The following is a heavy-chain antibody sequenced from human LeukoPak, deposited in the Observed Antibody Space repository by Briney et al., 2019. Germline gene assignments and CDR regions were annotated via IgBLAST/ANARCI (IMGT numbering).Heavy chain of an antibody. V-gene: IGHV3-73*01. CDR1: EFTFSGSA. CDR3: TRSLWDYSDAFDI. D-gene: IGHD4-11*01. J-gene: IGHJ3*02. CDR2: IRSKANSYAT. Sequence: PGGSLRLSCAASEFTFSGSAMHWVRQASGKGLEWVGRIRSKANSYATAYAASVKGRFTISRDDSKNTAYLQMNSLKTEDTAVYYCTRSLWDYSDAFDIWGQGTMVTVSS.